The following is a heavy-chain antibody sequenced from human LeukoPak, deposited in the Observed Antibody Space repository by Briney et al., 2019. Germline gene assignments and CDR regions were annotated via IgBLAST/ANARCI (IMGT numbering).Heavy chain of an antibody. CDR1: GFTFSNAW. Sequence: GGSLRLSCAASGFTFSNAWMSWVRQAPGKGLEWVGRIKSKTDGGTTDYAAPVKGRFTISRDDSKNTLYLQMNSLKTEDTAVYYCTTDGVGVEGATYDNWGQGTLVSVSS. CDR2: IKSKTDGGTT. V-gene: IGHV3-15*01. CDR3: TTDGVGVEGATYDN. J-gene: IGHJ4*02. D-gene: IGHD1-26*01.